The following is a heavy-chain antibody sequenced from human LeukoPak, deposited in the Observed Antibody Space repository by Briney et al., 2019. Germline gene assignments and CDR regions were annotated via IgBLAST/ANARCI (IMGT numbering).Heavy chain of an antibody. D-gene: IGHD3-10*01. V-gene: IGHV3-53*01. CDR2: IYSGGST. CDR1: GFTVSSNY. J-gene: IGHJ6*04. CDR3: ARENYYGSGGYGMDV. Sequence: PGGSLRLSCAASGFTVSSNYMSWVRQAPGKGPEWVSVIYSGGSTYYADSVKGRFTISRDNSKNTLYLQMNSLRAEDTAVYYCARENYYGSGGYGMDVWGKGTTVTVSS.